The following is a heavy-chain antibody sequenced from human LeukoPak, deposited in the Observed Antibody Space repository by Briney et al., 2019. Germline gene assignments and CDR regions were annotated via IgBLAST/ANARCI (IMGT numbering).Heavy chain of an antibody. Sequence: PSETLSLTCTVSGGSISSSSYYWGWIRQPPGKGLEWIGGIYYSGSTYYNPSLKSRVTISVDTSKNQFSLKLSSVTAADTAVYYCASSIPKLAAAGTGLFDYWGQGTLVTVSS. D-gene: IGHD6-13*01. CDR3: ASSIPKLAAAGTGLFDY. V-gene: IGHV4-39*01. CDR2: IYYSGST. J-gene: IGHJ4*02. CDR1: GGSISSSSYY.